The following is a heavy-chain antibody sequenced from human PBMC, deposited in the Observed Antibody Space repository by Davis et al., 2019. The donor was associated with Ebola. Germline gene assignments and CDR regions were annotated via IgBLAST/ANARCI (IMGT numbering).Heavy chain of an antibody. CDR3: ARVRMYSSSSGNNNWFDP. CDR1: GGSFSGYY. Sequence: PGGSLRLSCAVYGGSFSGYYWSWIRQPPGKGLEWIGEINHSGSTNYNPSLKSRVTISVDTSKNQFSLKLSSVTAADTAVYYRARVRMYSSSSGNNNWFDPWGQGTLVTVSS. CDR2: INHSGST. J-gene: IGHJ5*02. V-gene: IGHV4-34*01. D-gene: IGHD6-6*01.